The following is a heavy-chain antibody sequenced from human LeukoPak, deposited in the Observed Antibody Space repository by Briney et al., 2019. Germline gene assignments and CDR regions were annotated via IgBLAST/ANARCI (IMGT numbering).Heavy chain of an antibody. CDR3: ARDKYGDYGSDGY. J-gene: IGHJ4*02. D-gene: IGHD4-17*01. V-gene: IGHV4-39*07. Sequence: SETLSLTCTVSGGSISSSSYYWDWIREPPGKRLEWIGSIYYSGSTYYNPSLKSRVTISVDTSKSQFSLKLSSVTAADTAVYYCARDKYGDYGSDGYWGQGTLVTVSS. CDR2: IYYSGST. CDR1: GGSISSSSYY.